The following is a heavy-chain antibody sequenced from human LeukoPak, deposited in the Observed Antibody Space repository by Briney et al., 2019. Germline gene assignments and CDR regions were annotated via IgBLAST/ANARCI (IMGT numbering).Heavy chain of an antibody. CDR2: INPSGGST. CDR3: ATVFGDSTIDY. D-gene: IGHD4-17*01. CDR1: GYTFTSYY. V-gene: IGHV1-46*03. Sequence: GASVKVSCKXSGYTFTSYYMHWVRQAPGQGLEWMGIINPSGGSTSYAQKFQGRVTMTRDTSTSTVYMELSSLRSEDTAVYYCATVFGDSTIDYWGQGTLVTVSS. J-gene: IGHJ4*02.